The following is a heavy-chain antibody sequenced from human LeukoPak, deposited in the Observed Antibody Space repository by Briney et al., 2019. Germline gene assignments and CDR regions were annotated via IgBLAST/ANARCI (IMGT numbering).Heavy chain of an antibody. CDR1: GGTFSSYA. D-gene: IGHD3-22*01. V-gene: IGHV1-69*05. Sequence: GSSVKVSCKASGGTFSSYAISWVRQAPGQGLEWMGRIIPIFGTANYAQKFQGRVTITTDESTSTAYMERSSLGSEDTAVYYCARGYYDSSGDNYYYYYMDVWGKGTTVTVSS. CDR2: IIPIFGTA. CDR3: ARGYYDSSGDNYYYYYMDV. J-gene: IGHJ6*03.